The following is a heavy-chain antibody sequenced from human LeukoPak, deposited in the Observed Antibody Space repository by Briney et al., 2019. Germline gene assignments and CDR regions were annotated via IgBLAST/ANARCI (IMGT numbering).Heavy chain of an antibody. V-gene: IGHV3-48*01. CDR2: ISSSSSTI. J-gene: IGHJ4*02. CDR3: ARQRGPASTDY. D-gene: IGHD3-10*01. CDR1: GFTFSSYS. Sequence: GGSLRLSCAASGFTFSSYSINWVRQAPGKGLEWVSYISSSSSTIYYADSVKGRFTISRDNAKNSLYLQMNSLRAEDTAVYYCARQRGPASTDYWGQGTLVTVSS.